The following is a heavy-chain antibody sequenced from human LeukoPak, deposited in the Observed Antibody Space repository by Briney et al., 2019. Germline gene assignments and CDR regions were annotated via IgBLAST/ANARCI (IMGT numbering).Heavy chain of an antibody. CDR1: GGSISSGGYS. V-gene: IGHV4-30-2*01. Sequence: SETLSLTCAVSGGSISSGGYSWSWIRQPPGKGLEWIGYIYHSGSTYYNPSLKSRVTISVDRSKNQFSLQLSSVTAADTAVYYCARGKYCSSTNCDQPFDYWGQGTLVTVPA. CDR3: ARGKYCSSTNCDQPFDY. J-gene: IGHJ4*02. D-gene: IGHD2-2*01. CDR2: IYHSGST.